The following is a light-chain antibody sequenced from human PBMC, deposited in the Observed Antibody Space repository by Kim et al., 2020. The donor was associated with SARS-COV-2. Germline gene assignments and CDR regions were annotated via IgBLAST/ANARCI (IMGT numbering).Light chain of an antibody. CDR3: ATWDSSLSVGV. V-gene: IGLV1-51*01. CDR1: RSNIGSNR. CDR2: DND. Sequence: QSVLTQPPSVSAAPGHKVTISCSGSRSNIGSNRVSWYQQFPGTAPRLITYDNDKRPSGIPDRFSGSKSGTSATLGITGLRTGDEADYYCATWDSSLSVGVFGGGTQLTFL. J-gene: IGLJ3*02.